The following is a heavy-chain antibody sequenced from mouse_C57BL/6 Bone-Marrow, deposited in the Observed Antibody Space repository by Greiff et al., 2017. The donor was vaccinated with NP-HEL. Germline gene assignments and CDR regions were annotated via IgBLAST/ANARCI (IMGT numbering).Heavy chain of an antibody. Sequence: DVKLVESGGGLVKPGGSLKLSCAASGFTFSSYAMSWVRQTPEKRLEWVATISDGGSYTYYPDNVKGRFTISRDNAKNNLYLQMSHLKSEDTAMYYCARFITTVGMDYWGQGTSVTVSS. D-gene: IGHD1-1*01. CDR1: GFTFSSYA. J-gene: IGHJ4*01. V-gene: IGHV5-4*03. CDR3: ARFITTVGMDY. CDR2: ISDGGSYT.